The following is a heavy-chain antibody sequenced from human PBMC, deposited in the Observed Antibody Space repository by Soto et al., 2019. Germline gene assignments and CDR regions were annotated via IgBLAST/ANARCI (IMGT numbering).Heavy chain of an antibody. Sequence: PSETLSLTCAGPGGSFSDNYWSWIRQPPGKGLEWIGDSNPSGITKYNPSLKGRAIISLDTSNDQFSLKLTSVTAADAGVYYCARLTGYYDCGGYWIQRGGKDAWGQGTTVTVSS. J-gene: IGHJ6*02. D-gene: IGHD3-22*01. CDR3: ARLTGYYDCGGYWIQRGGKDA. CDR2: SNPSGIT. CDR1: GGSFSDNY. V-gene: IGHV4-34*01.